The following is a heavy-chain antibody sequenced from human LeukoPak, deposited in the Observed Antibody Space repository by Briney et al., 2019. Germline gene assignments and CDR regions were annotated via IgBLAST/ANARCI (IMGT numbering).Heavy chain of an antibody. CDR3: ARGLQQLVRGFNYYFMDV. Sequence: GGSLRLSCAASGFTFSRYSVNWVRLAPGKGLEWVSYITSSSSSIYYADSVRGRFTISRDNAENSLYLQMNSLRAEDTAVYYCARGLQQLVRGFNYYFMDVWGKGTTVTVSS. D-gene: IGHD6-13*01. J-gene: IGHJ6*03. V-gene: IGHV3-48*01. CDR1: GFTFSRYS. CDR2: ITSSSSSI.